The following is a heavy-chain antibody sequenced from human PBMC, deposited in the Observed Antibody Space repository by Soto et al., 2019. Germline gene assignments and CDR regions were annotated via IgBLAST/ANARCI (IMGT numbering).Heavy chain of an antibody. V-gene: IGHV3-53*01. Sequence: MSLCRQAPGKRLQWVSVLYSGGSTYYANAVKGRFTISRDIAENTVYLELDKLTVDDTAVYYCAIAFDPSSSTAIYTLSLGHAPPVTV. CDR2: LYSGGST. D-gene: IGHD3-3*02. J-gene: IGHJ5*01. CDR3: AIAFDPSSSTAIYTLS.